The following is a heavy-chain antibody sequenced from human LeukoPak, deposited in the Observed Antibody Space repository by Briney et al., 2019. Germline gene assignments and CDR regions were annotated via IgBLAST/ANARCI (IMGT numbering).Heavy chain of an antibody. J-gene: IGHJ6*02. Sequence: GGSLRLSCAASGFTVSSNYMSWVRQAPGKGLEWVSVIYSGGSTYYADSVKGRFTISRDNSKNTLYPQMNSLRAEDTAVYYCARLTWTGYGMDVWGQGTLVTVSS. CDR2: IYSGGST. CDR3: ARLTWTGYGMDV. D-gene: IGHD1-1*01. V-gene: IGHV3-66*01. CDR1: GFTVSSNY.